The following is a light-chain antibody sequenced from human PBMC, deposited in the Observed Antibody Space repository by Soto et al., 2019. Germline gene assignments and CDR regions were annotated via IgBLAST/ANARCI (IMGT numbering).Light chain of an antibody. CDR1: QSLVHSDGIAY. CDR3: MQGTHWPIT. CDR2: KVS. V-gene: IGKV2-30*02. J-gene: IGKJ5*01. Sequence: DVLMTQSPLSLPVTLVQPASISCRSNQSLVHSDGIAYFSWFQQRPGRSPRRLIYKVSNRDSGVPARFSGSGSGTDFALKISRVEAEDVGVYYCMQGTHWPITFGQGTRLE.